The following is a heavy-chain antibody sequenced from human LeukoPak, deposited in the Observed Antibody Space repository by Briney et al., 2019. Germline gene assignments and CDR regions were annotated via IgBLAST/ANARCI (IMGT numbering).Heavy chain of an antibody. Sequence: ASVKVSCKASGYSFTDNGLSWVRQVPGQGLEWMGWISTHNDHTNYAQKFQGRVSMTTDTSASTAYMELRSLRSDDTAVYYCARAIVLVTHLDSWGQGTLVTVSS. J-gene: IGHJ4*02. CDR3: ARAIVLVTHLDS. V-gene: IGHV1-18*01. CDR2: ISTHNDHT. D-gene: IGHD3-22*01. CDR1: GYSFTDNG.